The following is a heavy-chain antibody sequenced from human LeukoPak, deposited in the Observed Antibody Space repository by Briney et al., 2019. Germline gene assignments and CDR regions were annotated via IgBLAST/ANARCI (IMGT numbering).Heavy chain of an antibody. D-gene: IGHD2-15*01. CDR1: GGSISSYD. V-gene: IGHV4-59*01. Sequence: SESLSLTCTISGGSISSYDWSWIRRPPGKGLEWIGYVDYRGNTNYNPSLKSRVTISTDTSKSLFSLKLNSVTAADTAVYYCARVEVGAANRQWYGMDVWGQGTTVTVSS. J-gene: IGHJ6*02. CDR3: ARVEVGAANRQWYGMDV. CDR2: VDYRGNT.